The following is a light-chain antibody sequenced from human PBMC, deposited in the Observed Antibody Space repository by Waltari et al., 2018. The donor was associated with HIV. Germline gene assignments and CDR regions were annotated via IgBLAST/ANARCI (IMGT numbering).Light chain of an antibody. CDR1: QSVSSN. Sequence: EIVMTQSPATLSVSPGERATLSCRASQSVSSNLAWYQQKPGQAPRLLIYGASTRANGSPARFSGSGSGTEFTLTISSLQSEDFAVYYCQQYNNWPPWTFGQGTKVEIK. CDR2: GAS. CDR3: QQYNNWPPWT. J-gene: IGKJ1*01. V-gene: IGKV3-15*01.